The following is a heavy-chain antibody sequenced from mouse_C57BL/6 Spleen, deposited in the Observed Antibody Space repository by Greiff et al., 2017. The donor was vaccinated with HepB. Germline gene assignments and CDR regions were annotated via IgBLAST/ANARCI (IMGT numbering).Heavy chain of an antibody. V-gene: IGHV6-3*01. CDR1: GFTFSNYW. CDR3: TGQLRPWFAY. CDR2: IRLKSDNYAT. D-gene: IGHD3-2*02. J-gene: IGHJ3*01. Sequence: EVQLVESGGGLVQPGGSMKLSCVASGFTFSNYWMNWVRQSPEKGLEWVAQIRLKSDNYATHYAESVKGRFTISRDDSKSSVYLQMNNLRAEDTGIYYCTGQLRPWFAYWGQGTLVTVSA.